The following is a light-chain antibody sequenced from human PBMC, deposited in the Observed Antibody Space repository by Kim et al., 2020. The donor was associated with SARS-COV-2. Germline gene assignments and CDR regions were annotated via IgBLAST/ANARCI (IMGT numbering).Light chain of an antibody. CDR2: DVN. V-gene: IGLV2-14*04. CDR3: SSYSRTSNFV. Sequence: GQSVTISCNGTIDDVGGYNSVSWCQQHPGKAPTLIIYDVNERPSGVSRRFSASKSGNTASLTISGLQAEDEADYYCSSYSRTSNFVFGSGTKVTVL. J-gene: IGLJ1*01. CDR1: IDDVGGYNS.